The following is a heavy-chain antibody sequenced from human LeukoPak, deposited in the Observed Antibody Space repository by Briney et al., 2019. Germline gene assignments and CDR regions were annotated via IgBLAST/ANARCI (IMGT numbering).Heavy chain of an antibody. J-gene: IGHJ3*02. Sequence: GGSLRLSCAASGFTFSSYGMHWVRQAPGKGLEWVAVIWYDGSNKYYADSVKGRFTISRDNSKNTLYLQMNSLRAEDTAVYYCASGYAITDAFDIWGQGTMVTVSS. D-gene: IGHD3-16*01. CDR2: IWYDGSNK. CDR3: ASGYAITDAFDI. V-gene: IGHV3-33*01. CDR1: GFTFSSYG.